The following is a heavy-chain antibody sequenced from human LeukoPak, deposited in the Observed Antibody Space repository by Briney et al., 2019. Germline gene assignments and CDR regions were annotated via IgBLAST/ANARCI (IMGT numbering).Heavy chain of an antibody. CDR1: GFTLSTY. D-gene: IGHD5-12*01. Sequence: PGGSLRLSCAASGFTLSTYDEMNWVRQAPGNGLEWVSYIGPTAIHYADSVKGRFTISRDNAKNSLYLQMNSLRAEDTAVYYCASRRLAVATTRAFDCWGQGTLVTVSS. J-gene: IGHJ4*02. CDR2: IGPTAI. V-gene: IGHV3-48*03. CDR3: ASRRLAVATTRAFDC.